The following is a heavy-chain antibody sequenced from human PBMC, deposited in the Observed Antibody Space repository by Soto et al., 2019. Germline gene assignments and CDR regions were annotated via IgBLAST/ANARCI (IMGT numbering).Heavy chain of an antibody. V-gene: IGHV1-3*01. CDR1: GYTFTRFG. J-gene: IGHJ6*03. CDR2: INVGNGNT. CDR3: ARDPAGYCSSTSCYPTQDYMDL. Sequence: GASVKVSCKASGYTFTRFGIHWVRQAPGQRLEWMGWINVGNGNTKYSEKLQGRVTISRDTSASTAYMELSSLRSEDTAVYYCARDPAGYCSSTSCYPTQDYMDLWGKGTTVTVS. D-gene: IGHD2-2*01.